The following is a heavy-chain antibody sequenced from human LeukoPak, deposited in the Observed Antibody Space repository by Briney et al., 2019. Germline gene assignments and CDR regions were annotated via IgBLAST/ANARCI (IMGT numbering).Heavy chain of an antibody. D-gene: IGHD7-27*01. Sequence: SQTFSLTCALSGDSFFSISASWNWIRQSPSRGLEWLGRTYYRSKWYSDYAVAVKSRITINPDTSKNEFYLQLNSVTPEDTAVYFCARERTLSGLAWGFDIWGQGTVVTVSS. CDR2: TYYRSKWYS. J-gene: IGHJ3*02. V-gene: IGHV6-1*01. CDR3: ARERTLSGLAWGFDI. CDR1: GDSFFSISAS.